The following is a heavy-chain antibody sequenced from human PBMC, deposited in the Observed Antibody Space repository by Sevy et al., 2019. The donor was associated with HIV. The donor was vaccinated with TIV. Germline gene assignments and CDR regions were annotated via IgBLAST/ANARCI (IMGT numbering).Heavy chain of an antibody. CDR2: IYYSGST. Sequence: SETLSLTCTVSGGSISSYYWSWIRQPPGKGLEWIGYIYYSGSTNYNPSLKSRVTISVDTSKNQFSLKLSSVTAADTAVYYCARAAAGSDAFDIWGQRTMVTVSS. V-gene: IGHV4-59*01. CDR3: ARAAAGSDAFDI. D-gene: IGHD6-13*01. CDR1: GGSISSYY. J-gene: IGHJ3*02.